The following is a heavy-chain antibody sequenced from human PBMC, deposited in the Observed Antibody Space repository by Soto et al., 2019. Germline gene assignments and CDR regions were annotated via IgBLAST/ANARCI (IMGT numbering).Heavy chain of an antibody. CDR2: ISAYNGNT. CDR1: GYTFTSYG. J-gene: IGHJ4*02. D-gene: IGHD3-10*01. Sequence: ASVKVSCKASGYTFTSYGISWVRQAPGQGLEWMGWISAYNGNTNYAQKVQGRVTMTTDTSTSTAYMELRSLRSDDTAVYYCAREYYYGSAPWYWGQGTLFTVSS. V-gene: IGHV1-18*01. CDR3: AREYYYGSAPWY.